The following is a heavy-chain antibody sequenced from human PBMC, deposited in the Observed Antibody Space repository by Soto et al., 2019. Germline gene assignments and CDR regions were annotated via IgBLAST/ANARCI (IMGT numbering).Heavy chain of an antibody. CDR2: MNPNSGNT. CDR1: GYTFTSYD. D-gene: IGHD4-17*01. J-gene: IGHJ2*01. CDR3: ARFSFDYGNPHYWYFDL. V-gene: IGHV1-8*01. Sequence: QVQLVQSGAEVKKPGASVKVSCKASGYTFTSYDINWVRQATGQGLEWMGWMNPNSGNTGYAQKFQGRVTMTRNTSISTAYMKLSSLRSEDTAVYYCARFSFDYGNPHYWYFDLWGRGTLVTVSS.